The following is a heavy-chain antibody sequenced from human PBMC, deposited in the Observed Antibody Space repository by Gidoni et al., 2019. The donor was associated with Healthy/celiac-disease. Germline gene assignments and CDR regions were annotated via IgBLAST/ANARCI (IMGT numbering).Heavy chain of an antibody. D-gene: IGHD6-19*01. V-gene: IGHV1-2*04. CDR3: ARGGSGWYVSFVDY. CDR2: SNPNSGGT. CDR1: GYTFTGYY. Sequence: QVQLVQSGAEVKKPGASFKVSCKASGYTFTGYYMHWVRQAPGQGLEWMGWSNPNSGGTNYAKKLQGWVTMTRDTSISTAYMELSRLRSDDTAVYYCARGGSGWYVSFVDYWGQGTLVTVSS. J-gene: IGHJ4*02.